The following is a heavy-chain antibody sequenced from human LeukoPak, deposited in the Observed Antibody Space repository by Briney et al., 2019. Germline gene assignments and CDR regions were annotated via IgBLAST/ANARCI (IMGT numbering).Heavy chain of an antibody. CDR1: GFTFSSYA. V-gene: IGHV3-23*01. J-gene: IGHJ4*02. CDR3: AKTVYYYDSSGS. D-gene: IGHD3-22*01. Sequence: GGSLRLSCAASGFTFSSYAMSWVRQAPGKGLERVSAITGRGGSTYYADSVKGRFTISRDNSKNALYLQMNRLRAEDTAVYYCAKTVYYYDSSGSWGQGTLVTDSS. CDR2: ITGRGGST.